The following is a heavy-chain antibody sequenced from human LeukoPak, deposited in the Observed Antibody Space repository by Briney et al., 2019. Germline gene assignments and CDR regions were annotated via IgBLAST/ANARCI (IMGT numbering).Heavy chain of an antibody. V-gene: IGHV3-13*01. D-gene: IGHD5-18*01. Sequence: GGSLRLCCASSGFTFNDYDMHWVREITGRGLERVSGIGTAHDAHYAGSVKGRFTIFRESATNSVYLQMNSLRDGDTAVYYCARLCGYSYGVNGFDIWGQGTMVTVSS. CDR3: ARLCGYSYGVNGFDI. J-gene: IGHJ3*02. CDR2: IGTAHDA. CDR1: GFTFNDYD.